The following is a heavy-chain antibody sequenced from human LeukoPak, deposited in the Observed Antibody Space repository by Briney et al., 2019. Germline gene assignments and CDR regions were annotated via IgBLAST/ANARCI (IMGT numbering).Heavy chain of an antibody. CDR2: IYYSGST. J-gene: IGHJ4*02. CDR1: GYSISSSSYY. Sequence: SETLSLTCTVSGYSISSSSYYWGWIRQPPGKGLEWIGSIYYSGSTYYNPSLKSRVTISVDTSKNQFSLKLSSVTAADTAVYYCARDPLTPDYYDSSGYSGYWGQGTLVTVSS. V-gene: IGHV4-39*07. D-gene: IGHD3-22*01. CDR3: ARDPLTPDYYDSSGYSGY.